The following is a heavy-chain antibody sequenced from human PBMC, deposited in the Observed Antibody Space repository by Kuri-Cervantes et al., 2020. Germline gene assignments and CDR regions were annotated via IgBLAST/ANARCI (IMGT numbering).Heavy chain of an antibody. CDR3: ARLGRAFDY. V-gene: IGHV4-38-2*01. Sequence: SETLSLTCAVSGYSISSGYYWGWIRQPPGKGLEWIGSIYHSGSTYHSPSLKSRVTISVDTSKKQFSLKLSSVTAADTAVYYCARLGRAFDYWGQGTLVTVSS. J-gene: IGHJ4*02. D-gene: IGHD5-24*01. CDR1: GYSISSGYY. CDR2: IYHSGST.